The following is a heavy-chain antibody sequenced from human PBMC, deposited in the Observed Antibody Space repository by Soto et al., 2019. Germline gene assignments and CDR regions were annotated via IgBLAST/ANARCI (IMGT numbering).Heavy chain of an antibody. CDR2: ISWNSGSI. V-gene: IGHV3-9*01. CDR3: AKERYYYDSSGYLATVGYFDL. CDR1: GFTFDDYA. J-gene: IGHJ2*01. Sequence: PGGSLRLSCAASGFTFDDYAMHWVRQAPGKGLEWVSGISWNSGSIGYADSVKGRFTISRDNAKNSLYLQMNSLRAEDTALYYCAKERYYYDSSGYLATVGYFDLWGRGTLVTVS. D-gene: IGHD3-22*01.